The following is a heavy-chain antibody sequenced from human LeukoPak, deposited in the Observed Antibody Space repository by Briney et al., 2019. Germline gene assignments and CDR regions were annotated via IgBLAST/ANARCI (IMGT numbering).Heavy chain of an antibody. CDR1: GFTFSSYA. J-gene: IGHJ5*02. CDR3: AKDREVGYGDSGCYWFDP. Sequence: PGGSLRLSCAASGFTFSSYAMSWVRQAPGEGLEWVSAISGSGGSTFYADSVKGRFTISRDNSKSTLYLQMNRLRAEDTAVYYCAKDREVGYGDSGCYWFDPWGQGTLVTVSS. V-gene: IGHV3-23*01. CDR2: ISGSGGST. D-gene: IGHD4-17*01.